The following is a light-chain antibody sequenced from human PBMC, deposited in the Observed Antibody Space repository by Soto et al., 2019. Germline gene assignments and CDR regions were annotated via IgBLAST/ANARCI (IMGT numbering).Light chain of an antibody. CDR3: GAWDGTLSGV. CDR2: ENN. Sequence: QSVLTQPPSVSAAPGQKVTISCSGSSSNIGSNYVSWYQQLPGTAPKLLIYENNKRPSGMPDRCSGAKAGASATRGITGLQTGDEAEYYCGAWDGTLSGVVGPGTKLTVL. CDR1: SSNIGSNY. J-gene: IGLJ1*01. V-gene: IGLV1-51*01.